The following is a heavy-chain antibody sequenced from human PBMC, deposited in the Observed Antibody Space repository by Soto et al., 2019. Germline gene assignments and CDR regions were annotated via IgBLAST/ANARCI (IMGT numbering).Heavy chain of an antibody. CDR1: GGSISSGGYY. D-gene: IGHD4-17*01. CDR3: ARGGDYGDLGAFDI. J-gene: IGHJ3*02. Sequence: QVQLQESGPGLVKPSQTLSLTCTVSGGSISSGGYYWSWIRQHPGKGLEWIGYIYYSGSTYYNPSLKRRVTISVDTSKNQVSLKLSSVTAADTAVYYCARGGDYGDLGAFDIWGQGTMVTVSS. V-gene: IGHV4-31*03. CDR2: IYYSGST.